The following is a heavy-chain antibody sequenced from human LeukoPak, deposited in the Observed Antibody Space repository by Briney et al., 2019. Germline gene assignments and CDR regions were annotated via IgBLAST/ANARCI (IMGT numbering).Heavy chain of an antibody. D-gene: IGHD1-26*01. Sequence: GRSLRLSCAASGFTFSSYAMHWVRQAPGKGLEWVAVISYDGSNKYYADSVKGRFTISRDNSKNTLYLQMNSLRAEDTAVYYCAVWAGRKYNWFDPWGQGTLVTVSS. CDR1: GFTFSSYA. J-gene: IGHJ5*02. V-gene: IGHV3-30*04. CDR3: AVWAGRKYNWFDP. CDR2: ISYDGSNK.